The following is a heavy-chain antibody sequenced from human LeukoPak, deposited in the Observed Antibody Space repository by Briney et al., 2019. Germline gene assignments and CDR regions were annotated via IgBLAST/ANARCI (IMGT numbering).Heavy chain of an antibody. V-gene: IGHV4-59*12. D-gene: IGHD7-27*01. CDR2: IYHTGST. CDR1: SGSITGYY. Sequence: SETLSLICTVSSGSITGYYWNWIRQPPGKGLEWIGYIYHTGSTKYNHSLKSRVTISLDTSKNHFSLNLSSVTAADTAVYYCARFSPRAMGNYLDFWGQGTLVTVSS. J-gene: IGHJ4*02. CDR3: ARFSPRAMGNYLDF.